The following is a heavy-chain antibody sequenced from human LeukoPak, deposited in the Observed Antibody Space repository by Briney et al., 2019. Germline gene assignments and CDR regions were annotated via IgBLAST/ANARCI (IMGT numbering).Heavy chain of an antibody. CDR1: GFTFSSFG. V-gene: IGHV3-23*01. Sequence: GGSLRLSCAPSGFTFSSFGMSWVRQAPGKGLEWVSGISVSGASTYYADSVKGRFIISRDNAKNSLYLQMNSLRVEDTAVYYCARGGEWFDTWGQGTRVTVSS. J-gene: IGHJ5*02. D-gene: IGHD2-21*01. CDR3: ARGGEWFDT. CDR2: ISVSGAST.